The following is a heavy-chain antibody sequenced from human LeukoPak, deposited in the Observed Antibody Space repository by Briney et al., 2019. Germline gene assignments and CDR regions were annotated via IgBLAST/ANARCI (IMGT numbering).Heavy chain of an antibody. D-gene: IGHD3-3*01. J-gene: IGHJ4*02. Sequence: ASVKVSCKASGYTFTGYYMHWVRQAPGQGLEWMGWINPNSGGTNYAQKFQGRVTITRATSISTAYMALSRLRSADTAVYYCARATNYDFWSGYYTDFDYWGQGTLVTVSS. V-gene: IGHV1-2*02. CDR1: GYTFTGYY. CDR2: INPNSGGT. CDR3: ARATNYDFWSGYYTDFDY.